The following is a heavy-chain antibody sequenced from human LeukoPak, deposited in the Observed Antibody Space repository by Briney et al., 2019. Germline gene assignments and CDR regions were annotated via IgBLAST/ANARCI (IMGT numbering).Heavy chain of an antibody. V-gene: IGHV3-23*01. J-gene: IGHJ4*02. CDR1: GFTFSSHG. CDR3: ARDYAWDSYGLVLDS. CDR2: IVGGAGGT. D-gene: IGHD3-16*02. Sequence: GGSLRLSCAASGFTFSSHGMSWVRQAPGKGLEWVSGIVGGAGGTYYADSVKGRFTISRDDSKNTLYLQMNSLRVEDTAVYYCARDYAWDSYGLVLDSWGQGALVTVSS.